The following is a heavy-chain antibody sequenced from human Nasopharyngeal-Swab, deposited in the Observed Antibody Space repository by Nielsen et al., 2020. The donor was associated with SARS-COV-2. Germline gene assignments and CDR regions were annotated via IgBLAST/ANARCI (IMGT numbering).Heavy chain of an antibody. CDR1: GFTFSSYS. D-gene: IGHD6-19*01. CDR2: ISSSSTAI. Sequence: GGSLRLSCAASGFTFSSYSMSWVRQAPGKGLEWVSYISSSSTAIYYADSVKGRFTISRDNAKNSLYLQMNSLRAEDTAVYYCARAEYSSGWYSLEGEYFQHWGQGTLVTVSS. J-gene: IGHJ1*01. V-gene: IGHV3-48*04. CDR3: ARAEYSSGWYSLEGEYFQH.